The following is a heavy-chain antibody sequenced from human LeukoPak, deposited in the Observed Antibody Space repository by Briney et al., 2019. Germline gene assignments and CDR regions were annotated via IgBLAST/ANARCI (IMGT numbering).Heavy chain of an antibody. CDR3: ARDQAGDYGDPGAFDI. V-gene: IGHV3-53*01. CDR2: IYSGGST. Sequence: GGSLRLSCSASGFTVSSNYMSWVRQAPGKGLEWVSVIYSGGSTYYADSVKGRFTISRDNSKNTLYLQMNSLRAEDTAVYYCARDQAGDYGDPGAFDIWGQGTMVTVSS. J-gene: IGHJ3*02. D-gene: IGHD4-17*01. CDR1: GFTVSSNY.